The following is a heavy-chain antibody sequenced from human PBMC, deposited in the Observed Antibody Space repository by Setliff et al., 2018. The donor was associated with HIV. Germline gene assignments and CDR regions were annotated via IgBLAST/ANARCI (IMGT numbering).Heavy chain of an antibody. Sequence: GASVKVSCKASGYTFTNYYMHWVRQAPGQGLEWMGIIYPGGARRSYAQKFQGRVTMTCDTSTSTVYMELSSLRSEDTAFYYCARSAPDSETGYWGQGTLVTFSS. CDR2: IYPGGARR. CDR3: ARSAPDSETGY. V-gene: IGHV1-46*01. J-gene: IGHJ4*02. CDR1: GYTFTNYY. D-gene: IGHD3-3*01.